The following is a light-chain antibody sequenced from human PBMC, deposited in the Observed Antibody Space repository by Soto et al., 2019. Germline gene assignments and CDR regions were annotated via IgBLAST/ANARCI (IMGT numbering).Light chain of an antibody. Sequence: QSVLTQPPSVSGAPGQRVTISCAGTSSNIGAGYGVHWYQQLPGRAPKLMIYEVTNRPSGVSNRFSGSKSGNTASLTISGLQAEDEADYYCSSYTSSSTLAVFGGGTKLTVL. V-gene: IGLV2-14*01. CDR1: SSNIGAGYG. CDR2: EVT. J-gene: IGLJ3*02. CDR3: SSYTSSSTLAV.